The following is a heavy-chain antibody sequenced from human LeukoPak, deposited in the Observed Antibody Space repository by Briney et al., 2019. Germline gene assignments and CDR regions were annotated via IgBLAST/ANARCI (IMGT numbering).Heavy chain of an antibody. CDR1: GYTFTSYG. D-gene: IGHD6-19*01. CDR2: MNPNSGNT. Sequence: ASVKVSCKASGYTFTSYGISWVRQAPGQGLEWMGWMNPNSGNTGYAQKFQGRVTMTRDTSTSTVYMELSSLRSEDTAVYYCAREPVAGTRYFQHWGQGTLVTVSS. V-gene: IGHV1-8*02. CDR3: AREPVAGTRYFQH. J-gene: IGHJ1*01.